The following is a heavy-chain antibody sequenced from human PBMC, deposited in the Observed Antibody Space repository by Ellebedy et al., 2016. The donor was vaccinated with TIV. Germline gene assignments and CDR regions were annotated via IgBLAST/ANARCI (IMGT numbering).Heavy chain of an antibody. CDR2: IKLDGSEK. CDR1: GFTFSSYA. J-gene: IGHJ3*02. CDR3: ARWNYAFDI. Sequence: PGGSLRLSCAASGFTFSSYAMSWVRQAPGKGLECVANIKLDGSEKSYVDSVKGRFTISRDNAKNSLYLQMNSLRDEDTAVYYCARWNYAFDIWGRGTMVTVSS. V-gene: IGHV3-7*01. D-gene: IGHD1-7*01.